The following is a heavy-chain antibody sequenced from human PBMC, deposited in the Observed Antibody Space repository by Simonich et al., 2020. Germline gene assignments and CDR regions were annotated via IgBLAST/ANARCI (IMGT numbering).Heavy chain of an antibody. J-gene: IGHJ5*02. V-gene: IGHV3-30*07. CDR1: GLTFSSYA. Sequence: QVQLVESGGGVVQHGRSLRLSCAASGLTFSSYAMHWVRQAPGKGLEWVAVISYDVSNKYYADSVKGRFTISRDNSKNTLYLQMNSLRAEDTAVYYCARDRNWGWFDPWGQGTLVTVSS. CDR3: ARDRNWGWFDP. D-gene: IGHD7-27*01. CDR2: ISYDVSNK.